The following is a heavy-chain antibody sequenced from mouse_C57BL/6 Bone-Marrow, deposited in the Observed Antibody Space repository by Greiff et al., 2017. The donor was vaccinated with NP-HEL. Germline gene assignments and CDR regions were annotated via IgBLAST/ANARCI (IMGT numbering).Heavy chain of an antibody. CDR2: INPYNGGT. CDR3: ARSGDLWDGFPYAMDY. CDR1: GYTFTDYY. D-gene: IGHD2-3*01. J-gene: IGHJ4*01. V-gene: IGHV1-19*01. Sequence: EVKLQQSGPVLVKPGASVKMSCKASGYTFTDYYMNWVKQSHGKSLEWIGVINPYNGGTSYNQKFKGKATLTVDKSSSTAYMELNSLTSEDSAVYYCARSGDLWDGFPYAMDYWGQGTSVTVSS.